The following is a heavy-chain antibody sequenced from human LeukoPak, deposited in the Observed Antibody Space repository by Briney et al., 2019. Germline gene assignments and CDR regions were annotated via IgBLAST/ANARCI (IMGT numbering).Heavy chain of an antibody. J-gene: IGHJ3*02. Sequence: PSETLSLTCTVSGGSISSYYWSWIRQPAGKGLQWIGRIYSSGSTNYSPSLKSRVTMSVDTSKNQFSLRLTSVTAADTAVYYCARDPYSSGWYDAFDIWGQGTMVTVSS. CDR2: IYSSGST. CDR3: ARDPYSSGWYDAFDI. CDR1: GGSISSYY. D-gene: IGHD6-19*01. V-gene: IGHV4-4*07.